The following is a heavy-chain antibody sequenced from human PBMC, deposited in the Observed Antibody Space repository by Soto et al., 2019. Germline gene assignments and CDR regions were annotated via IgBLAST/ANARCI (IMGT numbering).Heavy chain of an antibody. CDR3: TTDPTEYYYDSSGYYYRGDY. CDR1: GFTFSNAW. D-gene: IGHD3-22*01. V-gene: IGHV3-15*07. J-gene: IGHJ4*02. CDR2: IKSKTDGGTT. Sequence: GSLRLSCAASGFTFSNAWMNWVRQAPGKGLEWVGRIKSKTDGGTTDYAAPVKGRFTISRDDSKNTLYLQMNSLKTEDTAVYYCTTDPTEYYYDSSGYYYRGDYWGQGTLVTVSS.